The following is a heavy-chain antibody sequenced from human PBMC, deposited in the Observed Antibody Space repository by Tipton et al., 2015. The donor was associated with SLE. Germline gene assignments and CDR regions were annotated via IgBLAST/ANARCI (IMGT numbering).Heavy chain of an antibody. J-gene: IGHJ4*02. D-gene: IGHD6-19*01. CDR3: AREASGWPDS. V-gene: IGHV1-18*01. CDR1: GYTLNNYG. CDR2: LSAYYGLP. Sequence: QVQLVQSGAEVKKPGASVKVSCKASGYTLNNYGIGWVRQAPGQGLEWMGWLSAYYGLPNYAQSLQGRVSMTTDTSTNTAYMELTNLSSDDTAVYYCAREASGWPDSWGQGTLVTVSS.